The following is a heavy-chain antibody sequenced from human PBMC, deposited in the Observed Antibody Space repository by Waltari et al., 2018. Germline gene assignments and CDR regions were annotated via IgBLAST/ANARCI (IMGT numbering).Heavy chain of an antibody. CDR2: VSGPSTYT. J-gene: IGHJ4*02. CDR1: GFMFSSYA. Sequence: EVQLAESGGGLVQPGGSLRFSCVATGFMFSSYARNWVRPAPGKGLEWVASVSGPSTYTFYSGSVKGRFTISRDNAKNSVFLQMNGLRDDDTAIYYCAKEGLGGDRQFDYWGQGTLVRVSS. V-gene: IGHV3-21*06. CDR3: AKEGLGGDRQFDY. D-gene: IGHD2-21*02.